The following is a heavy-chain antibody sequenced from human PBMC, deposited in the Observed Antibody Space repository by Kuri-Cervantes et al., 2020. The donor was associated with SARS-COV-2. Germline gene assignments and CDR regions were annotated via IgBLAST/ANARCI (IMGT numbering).Heavy chain of an antibody. V-gene: IGHV4-59*01. Sequence: ESLKISCAASGFTFSSYWMSWVRQAPGKGLEWIGSIYYSGSTYYNPSLKSRVTISVDTSKNQFSLKLSSVTAADTAVYYCARDNSEATGMGFYYYGMDVWGQGTTVTVSS. CDR3: ARDNSEATGMGFYYYGMDV. D-gene: IGHD1-1*01. CDR2: IYYSGST. CDR1: GFTFSSYW. J-gene: IGHJ6*02.